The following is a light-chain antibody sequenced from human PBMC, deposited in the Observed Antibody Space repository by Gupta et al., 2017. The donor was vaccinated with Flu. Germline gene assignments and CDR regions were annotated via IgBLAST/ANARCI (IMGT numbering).Light chain of an antibody. V-gene: IGKV3-20*01. CDR3: QQYGSSPLT. J-gene: IGKJ4*01. Sequence: VLTQSPGTLSLSPGERLTLSCRASQSVASNYLAWYQQKSGQAPRLLIYGASNRAAGIPERFSGSGSGTDFTLTISRLQPEDSAVYFCQQYGSSPLTFGGGTNVEIK. CDR1: QSVASNY. CDR2: GAS.